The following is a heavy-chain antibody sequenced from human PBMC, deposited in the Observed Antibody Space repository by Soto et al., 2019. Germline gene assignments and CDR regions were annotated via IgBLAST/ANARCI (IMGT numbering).Heavy chain of an antibody. D-gene: IGHD3-3*02. CDR2: IKRDGSEK. J-gene: IGHJ4*02. CDR3: ARVSATWPHDY. V-gene: IGHV3-7*01. Sequence: GGSLRLSCAASGFTFSRFWMSWVRQAPGKGLEWVANIKRDGSEKYYVDSVKGRFTISRDNAKNSLYLEMNSLRAEDTAVYYCARVSATWPHDYGGQGALVTVSS. CDR1: GFTFSRFW.